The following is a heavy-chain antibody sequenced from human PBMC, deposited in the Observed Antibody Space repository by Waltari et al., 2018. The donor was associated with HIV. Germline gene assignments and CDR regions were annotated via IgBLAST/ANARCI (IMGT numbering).Heavy chain of an antibody. D-gene: IGHD3-10*01. V-gene: IGHV5-10-1*01. CDR2: IDPSDSYT. Sequence: EVQLVQSGAEVKKPGESLRISCKGSGYSFTSYWISWVRQMPGKGREWMGRIDPSDSYTNYSPSFQGHVTISADKSISTAYLQWSSLKASDTAMYYCARQLGYYYGSGSYEGWFDPWGQGTLVTVSS. CDR3: ARQLGYYYGSGSYEGWFDP. CDR1: GYSFTSYW. J-gene: IGHJ5*02.